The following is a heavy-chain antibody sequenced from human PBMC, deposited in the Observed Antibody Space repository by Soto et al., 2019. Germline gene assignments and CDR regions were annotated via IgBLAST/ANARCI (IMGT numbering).Heavy chain of an antibody. D-gene: IGHD6-19*01. CDR2: IYYSGST. V-gene: IGHV4-61*01. J-gene: IGHJ4*02. CDR3: ARVISSGWPYYFDY. Sequence: SETLSLTCTVSGGSVSSGSYYWSWIRQPPGKGLKWIGYIYYSGSTNYNPSLKSRVTISVDTSKNQFSLKLSSVTTADTAVYYCARVISSGWPYYFDYWGQGTLVTVSS. CDR1: GGSVSSGSYY.